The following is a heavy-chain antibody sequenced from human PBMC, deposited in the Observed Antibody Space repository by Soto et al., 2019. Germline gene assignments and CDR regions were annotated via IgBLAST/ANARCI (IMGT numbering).Heavy chain of an antibody. V-gene: IGHV3-48*02. D-gene: IGHD3-3*01. CDR3: ARSITIFGVVMGYYYGMDV. J-gene: IGHJ6*02. CDR2: ISSSSSTI. Sequence: GGSLRLSCAASGFTFSSYSMNWVRQAPGKGLEWVSYISSSSSTIYYADSVKGRFTISRDNAKNSLYLQMNSLRDEDTAVYYCARSITIFGVVMGYYYGMDVWGQGTTVTVSS. CDR1: GFTFSSYS.